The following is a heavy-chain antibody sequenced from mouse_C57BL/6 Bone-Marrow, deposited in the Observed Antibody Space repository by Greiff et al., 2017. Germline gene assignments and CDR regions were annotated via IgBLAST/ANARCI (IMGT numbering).Heavy chain of an antibody. CDR3: ARSYDYDDYTVDY. J-gene: IGHJ4*01. D-gene: IGHD2-4*01. V-gene: IGHV1-64*01. CDR1: GYTFTNYW. Sequence: VQLQQPGAELVKPGASVKLSCKASGYTFTNYWMHWVKQRPGQGLEWIGMMHPNGGSPDYNEKFKSEATLSVDKSSRTAYMELSSRTSEDSAVYYCARSYDYDDYTVDYWGQETYVTDSS. CDR2: MHPNGGSP.